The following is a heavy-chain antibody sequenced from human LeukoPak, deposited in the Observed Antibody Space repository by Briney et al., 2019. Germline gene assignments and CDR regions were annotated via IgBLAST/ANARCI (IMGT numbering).Heavy chain of an antibody. CDR3: ARDPHKLYQYSSGWYGEYFDY. Sequence: GGSLRLSCAASGFTFDDYGMSWVRQAPGKGLEWVSGINWNGGSTGYADFVKGRFTISRDNAKNSLYLQMNSLRAEDTALYYCARDPHKLYQYSSGWYGEYFDYWGQGTLVTVSS. CDR2: INWNGGST. V-gene: IGHV3-20*04. D-gene: IGHD6-19*01. J-gene: IGHJ4*02. CDR1: GFTFDDYG.